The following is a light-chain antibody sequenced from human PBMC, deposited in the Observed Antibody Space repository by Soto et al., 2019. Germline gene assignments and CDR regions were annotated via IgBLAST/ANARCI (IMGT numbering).Light chain of an antibody. CDR1: SSDVGGYIF. V-gene: IGLV2-23*01. CDR3: SSYAGTNTLL. Sequence: QSVLTQPASVSGSPGQSITISCTGTSSDVGGYIFVSWYRQHPGKAPSLIIYEGNKRPSGVSNRFSGSKSGNTASLTISGLQVEDEADYYCSSYAGTNTLLFGGGTKLTVL. J-gene: IGLJ2*01. CDR2: EGN.